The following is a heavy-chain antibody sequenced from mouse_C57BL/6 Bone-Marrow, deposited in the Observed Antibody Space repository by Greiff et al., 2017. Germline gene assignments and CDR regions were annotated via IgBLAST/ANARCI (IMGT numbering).Heavy chain of an antibody. V-gene: IGHV14-4*01. CDR1: GFNIKDDY. CDR3: TTLDTTVVATGY. CDR2: IDPENGDT. Sequence: VHVKQSGAELVRPGASVKLSCTASGFNIKDDYMHWVKQRPEQGLEWIGWIDPENGDTEYASKFQGKATITADTSSNTAYLQLSSLTSEDTAVYYCTTLDTTVVATGYWGQGTTLTVSS. D-gene: IGHD1-1*01. J-gene: IGHJ2*01.